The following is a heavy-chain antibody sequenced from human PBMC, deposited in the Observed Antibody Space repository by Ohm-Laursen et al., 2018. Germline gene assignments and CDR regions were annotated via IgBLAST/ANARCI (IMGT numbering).Heavy chain of an antibody. CDR1: GFTFSSYA. CDR3: TRDISSYYFDL. Sequence: SLRLSCSASGFTFSSYAMSWVRQAPGKGLEWVANIKQDGSEKYYVDSVKGRFTISRDNSKNTLYLQMNSLRAEDTAVYYCTRDISSYYFDLWGLGTLVTVSS. J-gene: IGHJ4*02. CDR2: IKQDGSEK. D-gene: IGHD6-6*01. V-gene: IGHV3-7*01.